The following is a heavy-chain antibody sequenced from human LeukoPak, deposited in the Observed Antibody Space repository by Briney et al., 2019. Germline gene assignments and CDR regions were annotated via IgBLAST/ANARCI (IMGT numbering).Heavy chain of an antibody. CDR2: ISGSGGST. V-gene: IGHV3-23*01. D-gene: IGHD3-3*01. Sequence: GGSLRLSCAASGFTLSSYAMSWVRQAPGKGLEWVSAISGSGGSTYYADSVKGRFTISRDNSKNTLYLQMNSLRAEDTAVYYCAKDPSFWSGYAYTFDYWGQGTLVTVSS. CDR1: GFTLSSYA. J-gene: IGHJ4*02. CDR3: AKDPSFWSGYAYTFDY.